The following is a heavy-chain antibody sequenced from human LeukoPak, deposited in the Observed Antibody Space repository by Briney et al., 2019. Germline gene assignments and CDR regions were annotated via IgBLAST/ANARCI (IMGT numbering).Heavy chain of an antibody. J-gene: IGHJ5*02. V-gene: IGHV4-39*01. CDR3: WRAADP. Sequence: SETLSLTCSFSGGSIRGGGYYWGWVRQPPGKGLEWIASLYSNGNTFYNPSLKSRVTISEESSKSQFSLKLRTVTAADTAVYFCWRAADPRGQGILV. CDR2: LYSNGNT. CDR1: GGSIRGGGYY.